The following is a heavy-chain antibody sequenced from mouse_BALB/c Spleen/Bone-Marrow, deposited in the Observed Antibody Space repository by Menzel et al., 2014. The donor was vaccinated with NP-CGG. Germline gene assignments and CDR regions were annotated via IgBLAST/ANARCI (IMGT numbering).Heavy chain of an antibody. CDR3: ARQRDCDYFDY. CDR2: ISSGGSYT. CDR1: GFTFSNYG. Sequence: EVKLVESGGDLVKPGGSLRLSCAASGFTFSNYGMSWVRQTPDKRLEWVATISSGGSYTYYPDSVKGRFTISRDNAKNTLYLQMSSLKSEDTAMYCCARQRDCDYFDYWGQGTTLTVSS. V-gene: IGHV5-6*02. J-gene: IGHJ2*01.